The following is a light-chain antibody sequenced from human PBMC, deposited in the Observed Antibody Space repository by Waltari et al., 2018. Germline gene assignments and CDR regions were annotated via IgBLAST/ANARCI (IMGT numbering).Light chain of an antibody. CDR2: DQN. Sequence: SSELTQDPAVSVALGQTVRITCHGDSLRRYYASWYQQRQGQAPRLVLYDQNNRPSGITDRFACSISGNTASWTITGAQAEDESDYYCHSRDTSSTRVFGGGTRLTV. V-gene: IGLV3-19*01. J-gene: IGLJ2*01. CDR3: HSRDTSSTRV. CDR1: SLRRYY.